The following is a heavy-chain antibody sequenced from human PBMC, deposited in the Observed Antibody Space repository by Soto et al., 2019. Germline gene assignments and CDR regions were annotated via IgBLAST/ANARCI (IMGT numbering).Heavy chain of an antibody. CDR3: ASEQLAVLRGVLDY. V-gene: IGHV3-30-3*01. CDR2: ISYDGSNK. D-gene: IGHD1-1*01. CDR1: GFAFSSYA. Sequence: GGSLRLSCAASGFAFSSYAMHWVRQAPGKGLEWVAVISYDGSNKYYADSVKGRFTISRDNSKNTLYLQMNSLRAEDTAVYYCASEQLAVLRGVLDYWGQGTLVTVSS. J-gene: IGHJ4*02.